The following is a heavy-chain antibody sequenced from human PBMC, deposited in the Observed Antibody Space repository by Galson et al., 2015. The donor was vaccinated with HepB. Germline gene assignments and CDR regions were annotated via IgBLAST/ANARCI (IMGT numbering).Heavy chain of an antibody. Sequence: SVKVSCKASGYTFTSYGISWVRQAPGQGLEWMGWISAYNGNTNYAQKLQGRVTMTTDTSTSTAYMELRSLRSDDTAVYYCAREPADYSNYVAYFDYWGQGTLVTVSS. D-gene: IGHD4-11*01. J-gene: IGHJ4*02. V-gene: IGHV1-18*04. CDR3: AREPADYSNYVAYFDY. CDR2: ISAYNGNT. CDR1: GYTFTSYG.